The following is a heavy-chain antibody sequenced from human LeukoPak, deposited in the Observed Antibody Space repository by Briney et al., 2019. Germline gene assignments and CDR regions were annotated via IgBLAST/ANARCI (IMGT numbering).Heavy chain of an antibody. Sequence: PSETLSLTCTASGGSISSYYWTWIRQPPGLGLEWIGYIYHTGSTNYNPSLMSRITISVDTTKTHSSLMLTSGTAADAAVYYCSGGMTVFGVVIPDYWGQGTLVTVSA. V-gene: IGHV4-59*01. J-gene: IGHJ4*02. D-gene: IGHD3-3*01. CDR1: GGSISSYY. CDR2: IYHTGST. CDR3: SGGMTVFGVVIPDY.